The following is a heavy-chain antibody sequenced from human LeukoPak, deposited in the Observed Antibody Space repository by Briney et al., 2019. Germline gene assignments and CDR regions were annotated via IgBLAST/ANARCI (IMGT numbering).Heavy chain of an antibody. V-gene: IGHV3-21*01. D-gene: IGHD6-13*01. CDR1: GFTFSSYS. CDR2: ISSSSSYI. J-gene: IGHJ4*02. Sequence: GGSLRLSCAASGFTFSSYSMNWVRQAPGKGLEWVSSISSSSSYIYYADSVKDRFTISRDNAKNSLNLQMNSLRAEDTAVYYCARELIAAASLDYWGQGTLVTVSS. CDR3: ARELIAAASLDY.